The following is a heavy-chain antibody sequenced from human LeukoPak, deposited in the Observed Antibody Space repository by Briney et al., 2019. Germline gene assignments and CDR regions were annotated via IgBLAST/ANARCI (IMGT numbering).Heavy chain of an antibody. Sequence: SETLSLTCTLSGGSISTYYWSWIRQPPGKGLEWIGYIYYSGSTNYNPSLKSRVTISVDTSKNQFSLRLSSVTAADTAVYYCARDRVPAYDSSGHDAFDIWGQGTMVTVSS. CDR2: IYYSGST. D-gene: IGHD3-22*01. V-gene: IGHV4-59*01. J-gene: IGHJ3*02. CDR3: ARDRVPAYDSSGHDAFDI. CDR1: GGSISTYY.